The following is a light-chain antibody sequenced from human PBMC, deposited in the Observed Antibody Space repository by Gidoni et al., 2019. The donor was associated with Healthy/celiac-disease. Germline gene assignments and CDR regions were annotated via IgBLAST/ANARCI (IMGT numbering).Light chain of an antibody. CDR1: KLGDKY. CDR2: QDS. V-gene: IGLV3-1*01. CDR3: QAWDSSTDVV. Sequence: SYELPQLPSVSVSPGQTASITCSGDKLGDKYACWYQQKPGQSPVLVICQDSKRPSGIPERFSGSNSGNTATLTISGTQAMDEADYYCQAWDSSTDVVFGGGTKLTVL. J-gene: IGLJ2*01.